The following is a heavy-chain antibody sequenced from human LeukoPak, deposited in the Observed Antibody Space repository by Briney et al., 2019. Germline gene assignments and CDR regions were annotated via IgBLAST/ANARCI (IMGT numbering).Heavy chain of an antibody. V-gene: IGHV4-39*01. CDR1: GGSISSSNW. CDR2: IYYSGST. CDR3: ASRVIAYFDY. D-gene: IGHD3-16*02. J-gene: IGHJ4*02. Sequence: SETLSLTCAVSGGSISSSNWWSWVRQPPGKGLEWIGSIYYSGSTYYNPSLKSRVTISVDTSKNQFSLKLSSVTAADTAVYYCASRVIAYFDYWGQGTLVTVSS.